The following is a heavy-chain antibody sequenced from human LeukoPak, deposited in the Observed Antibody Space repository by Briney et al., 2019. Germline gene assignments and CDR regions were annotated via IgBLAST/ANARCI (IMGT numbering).Heavy chain of an antibody. J-gene: IGHJ6*02. Sequence: PSETLSLTCTVSGGSISSGSYYWSWIRQPAGKGLEWIGRIYMSGCTNYNPSLKSRVTISVDMSKNQFSLRLTSVTAADTAVYYCARVATYYGFSCGMDVWGQGTTVTVSS. CDR1: GGSISSGSYY. CDR2: IYMSGCT. CDR3: ARVATYYGFSCGMDV. D-gene: IGHD3-3*01. V-gene: IGHV4-61*02.